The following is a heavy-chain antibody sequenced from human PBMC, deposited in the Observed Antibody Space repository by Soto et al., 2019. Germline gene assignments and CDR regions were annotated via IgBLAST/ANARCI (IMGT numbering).Heavy chain of an antibody. V-gene: IGHV4-59*12. D-gene: IGHD3-3*01. CDR2: IYYSGST. CDR1: GGSISSYY. CDR3: AREGRLEWLRVFDY. Sequence: SETLSHTCTVPGGSISSYYWSWFRQPPGKGLEWIGYIYYSGSTNYKPSLKSRVTISVDTSKNQFSLKLSSVTAADTAVYYCAREGRLEWLRVFDYWGQGTLVTVSS. J-gene: IGHJ4*02.